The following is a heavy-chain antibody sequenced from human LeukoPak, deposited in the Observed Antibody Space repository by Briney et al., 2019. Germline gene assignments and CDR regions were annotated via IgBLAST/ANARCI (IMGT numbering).Heavy chain of an antibody. CDR3: ARGLGGYYDFWSGYLGPFDI. Sequence: GGSLRLSCAASGFTFSSYSMNWVRQAPGKGLEWVSSISSRSSYIYYADSVKGRFTISRDNAKNSLYLQMNSLRAEDTAVYYCARGLGGYYDFWSGYLGPFDIWGQGTMVTVSS. CDR1: GFTFSSYS. J-gene: IGHJ3*02. V-gene: IGHV3-21*01. D-gene: IGHD3-3*01. CDR2: ISSRSSYI.